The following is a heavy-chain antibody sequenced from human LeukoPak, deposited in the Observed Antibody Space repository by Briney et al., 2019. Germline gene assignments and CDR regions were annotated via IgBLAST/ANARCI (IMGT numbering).Heavy chain of an antibody. D-gene: IGHD3-22*01. CDR3: AKDPENGYYDSSGLSYYFDY. CDR2: ISGSGGST. J-gene: IGHJ4*02. Sequence: GGSLRLSCAASGFTFSSYAMSWVHQAPGKGLEWVSAISGSGGSTYYADSVKGRFTISRDNSKNTLYLQMNSLRAEDTAVYYCAKDPENGYYDSSGLSYYFDYWGQGALVTVSS. CDR1: GFTFSSYA. V-gene: IGHV3-23*01.